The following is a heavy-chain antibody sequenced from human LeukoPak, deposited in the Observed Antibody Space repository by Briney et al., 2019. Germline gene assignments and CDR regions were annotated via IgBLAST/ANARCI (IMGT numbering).Heavy chain of an antibody. D-gene: IGHD3-10*01. CDR1: GGSISSSSYY. Sequence: PSETLSLPCTVPGGSISSSSYYWGWIRQPPGKGLEWFGSIYYSGSTYYNPSLKSRVTISVDTSKNQFSLKLSSVTAADTAMYYCTRHNYYGSGRNIDFWGQGTLVTVSS. J-gene: IGHJ4*02. CDR2: IYYSGST. CDR3: TRHNYYGSGRNIDF. V-gene: IGHV4-39*01.